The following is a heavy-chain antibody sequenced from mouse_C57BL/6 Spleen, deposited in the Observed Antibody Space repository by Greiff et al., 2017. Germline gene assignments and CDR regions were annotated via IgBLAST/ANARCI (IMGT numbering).Heavy chain of an antibody. Sequence: EVQVVESGGGLVKPGGSLKLSCAASGFTFSSYTMSWVRQTPGKRLEWVATISGGGGNTYYPDRLKGRFTISRDNAKNTLYLQMRSLRSEDTALYYCARHLNSPWFAYWGQGTLVTVSA. J-gene: IGHJ3*01. CDR1: GFTFSSYT. CDR2: ISGGGGNT. CDR3: ARHLNSPWFAY. V-gene: IGHV5-9*01.